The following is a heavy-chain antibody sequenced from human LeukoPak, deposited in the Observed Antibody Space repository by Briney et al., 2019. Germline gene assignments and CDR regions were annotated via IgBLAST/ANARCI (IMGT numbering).Heavy chain of an antibody. Sequence: GGSLRLSCAASGFTFSNYWMTWVRQAPGKGLEWVANINQDGSVKYYVDSVKGRFTVSRDNAKNSLYLQMNSLRAEDTAVYYCTRIGYSSSCTDYWGQGTLVTVSS. CDR1: GFTFSNYW. V-gene: IGHV3-7*01. CDR2: INQDGSVK. D-gene: IGHD6-13*01. J-gene: IGHJ4*02. CDR3: TRIGYSSSCTDY.